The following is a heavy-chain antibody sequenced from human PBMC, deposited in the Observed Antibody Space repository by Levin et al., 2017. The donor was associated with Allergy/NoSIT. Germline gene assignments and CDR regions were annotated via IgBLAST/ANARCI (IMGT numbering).Heavy chain of an antibody. CDR2: ISGSGGST. J-gene: IGHJ4*02. CDR3: ATPGYYDILTGSGFDY. D-gene: IGHD3-9*01. V-gene: IGHV3-23*01. Sequence: PGGSLRLSCAASGFTFSSYAMSWVRQAPGKGLEWVSAISGSGGSTYYADSVKGRFTISRDNSKNTLYLQMNSLRAEDTAVYYCATPGYYDILTGSGFDYWGQGTLVTVSS. CDR1: GFTFSSYA.